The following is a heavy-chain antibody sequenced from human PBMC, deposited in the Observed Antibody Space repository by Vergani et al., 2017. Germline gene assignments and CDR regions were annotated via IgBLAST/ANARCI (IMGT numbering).Heavy chain of an antibody. D-gene: IGHD3-3*01. CDR3: AREAARPGVVWFDP. CDR1: NDSVSNTFYY. CDR2: IYTSGST. Sequence: QVQLQESGPGLVKPSETLSLPCTVSNDSVSNTFYYWGWIRPTPGKGLEWIGRIYTSGSTNYNPSLKSRVTISVDMSKNQFSLKLSSVTAADTAVYYCAREAARPGVVWFDPWGQGTLVTVSS. J-gene: IGHJ5*02. V-gene: IGHV4-61*02.